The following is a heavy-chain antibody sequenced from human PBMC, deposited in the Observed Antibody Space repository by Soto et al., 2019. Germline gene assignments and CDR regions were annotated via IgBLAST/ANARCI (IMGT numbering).Heavy chain of an antibody. CDR2: ISYDGSNK. J-gene: IGHJ6*03. Sequence: QVQLVESGGGVVQPGRSLRLSCAASGFTFSSYGMHWVRQAPGKGLEWVAVISYDGSNKYYADSVKGRFTISRDNSKNTLYLQMNSLRAEDTAVYYCAKDFAQQLSDYYYYMDVWGKGTTVTVSS. V-gene: IGHV3-30*18. CDR3: AKDFAQQLSDYYYYMDV. CDR1: GFTFSSYG. D-gene: IGHD6-13*01.